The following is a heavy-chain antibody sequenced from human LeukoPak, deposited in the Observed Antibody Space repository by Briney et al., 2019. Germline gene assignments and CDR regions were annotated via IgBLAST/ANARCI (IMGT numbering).Heavy chain of an antibody. CDR2: IYSGGST. D-gene: IGHD1-26*01. CDR1: GFTVSSNY. V-gene: IGHV3-53*01. J-gene: IGHJ3*02. CDR3: ARELREHGVFDI. Sequence: GGSLRLSCAASGFTVSSNYMSWVRQAPGKGLEWVSVIYSGGSTYYADSVKGRFTISRDNSKNTVYLQMNSLRVEDTAVYYCARELREHGVFDIWGQGTMVTVSS.